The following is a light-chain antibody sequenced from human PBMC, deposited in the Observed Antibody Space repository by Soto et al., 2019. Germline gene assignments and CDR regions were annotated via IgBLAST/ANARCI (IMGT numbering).Light chain of an antibody. V-gene: IGKV1-5*03. CDR1: QSISSW. CDR2: KAS. J-gene: IGKJ4*01. Sequence: DNHMTQSPSTLSASVGDRVTITCRASQSISSWLAWYQQKPGKAPNLLIYKASSLRSGVPSRFSGSGSGTEFTLTISSLQPDDSATYYCQKYNSVPRTFGGGTKVDIK. CDR3: QKYNSVPRT.